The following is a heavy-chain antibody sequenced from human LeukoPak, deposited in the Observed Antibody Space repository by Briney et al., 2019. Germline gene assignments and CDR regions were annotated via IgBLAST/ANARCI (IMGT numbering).Heavy chain of an antibody. CDR3: ARRDSGYCSSTSCYPFDY. CDR2: IYPGDSDT. V-gene: IGHV5-51*01. J-gene: IGHJ4*02. CDR1: AYSFTNYW. Sequence: GEFLKISCKGFAYSFTNYWIDWVRQMPGKGLEWVGIIYPGDSDTRYSPSFQGQVTISADKSISTAYLQWSSLKASDTAMYYCARRDSGYCSSTSCYPFDYWGQGTLVTVSS. D-gene: IGHD2-2*01.